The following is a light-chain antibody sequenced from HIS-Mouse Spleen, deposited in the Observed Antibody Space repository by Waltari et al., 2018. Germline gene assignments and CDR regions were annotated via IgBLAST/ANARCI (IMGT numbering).Light chain of an antibody. CDR2: DNN. V-gene: IGLV1-51*01. Sequence: QSVLTQPPSVSAAPGQKVTIPCSGSSPHIGHNYGSWYQQLPGTAPKLLIYDNNKRPSGIPDRFSGSKSGTSATLGITGLQTGDEADYYCGTWDSSLSAWVFGGGTKLTVL. J-gene: IGLJ3*02. CDR3: GTWDSSLSAWV. CDR1: SPHIGHNY.